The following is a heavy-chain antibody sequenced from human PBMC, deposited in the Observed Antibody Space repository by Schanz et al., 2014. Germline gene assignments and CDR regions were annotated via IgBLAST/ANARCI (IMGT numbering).Heavy chain of an antibody. D-gene: IGHD1-7*01. CDR3: ATWSGTRLFHN. Sequence: QVQLQQWGAGLLKPSETLSLTCAVYGGPFSGYFWSWIRQSPGKGLEWIGEVNHGGYTNYNPSLKSRVTVPVNISKKHLSLRLSSVTAADTAAYYCATWSGTRLFHNWGQGTLVTVSS. J-gene: IGHJ4*02. CDR1: GGPFSGYF. V-gene: IGHV4-34*01. CDR2: VNHGGYT.